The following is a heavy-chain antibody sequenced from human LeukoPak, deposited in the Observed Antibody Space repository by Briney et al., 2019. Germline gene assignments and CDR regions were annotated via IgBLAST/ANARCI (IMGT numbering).Heavy chain of an antibody. J-gene: IGHJ6*02. V-gene: IGHV3-21*01. CDR3: ARDGELLDYYYGMDV. Sequence: GGSLRLSCAASGFTFSSYSMDWVRQAPGKGLEWVSSISSSSSYIYYADSVKGRFTISRDNAKNSLYLQMNSLRAEDTAVYYCARDGELLDYYYGMDVWGQGTTVTVSS. CDR1: GFTFSSYS. CDR2: ISSSSSYI. D-gene: IGHD1-7*01.